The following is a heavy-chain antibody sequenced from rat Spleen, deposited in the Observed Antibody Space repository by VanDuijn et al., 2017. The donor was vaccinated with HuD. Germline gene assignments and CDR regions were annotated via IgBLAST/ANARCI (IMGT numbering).Heavy chain of an antibody. V-gene: IGHV2S12*01. CDR1: GFSLTSNG. Sequence: QVQLKESGPGLVQPSQTLSLTCTVSGFSLTSNGVSWVRQPPGKGLEWIAAISSGGSTYYNSALKSRLSISRDTSKSQVFLKMNSLQTEDTATYFCARADVAGLSTDGIWGQGIMVTVSS. CDR3: ARADVAGLSTDGI. D-gene: IGHD1-11*01. CDR2: ISSGGST. J-gene: IGHJ2*01.